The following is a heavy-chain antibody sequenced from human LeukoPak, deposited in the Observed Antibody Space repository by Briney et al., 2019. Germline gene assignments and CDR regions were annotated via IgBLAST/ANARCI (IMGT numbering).Heavy chain of an antibody. CDR3: ARTTVTTEEGDAFDI. CDR2: ISDDGSNK. J-gene: IGHJ3*02. Sequence: PGGTLRLSCAASGFTFSSYAMHRVRQAPGKGLEGVAVISDDGSNKYYADSVKGRFTISRDNSKNKLYLQMNSLRAEDTAVHYCARTTVTTEEGDAFDIWGQGTMVTVSS. V-gene: IGHV3-30*04. D-gene: IGHD4-17*01. CDR1: GFTFSSYA.